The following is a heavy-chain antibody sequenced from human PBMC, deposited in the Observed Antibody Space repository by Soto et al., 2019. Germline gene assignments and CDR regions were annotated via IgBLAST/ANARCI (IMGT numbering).Heavy chain of an antibody. CDR1: GGSFSDYSWN. CDR3: ARDESQVVPAASYFDY. CDR2: INHSGST. V-gene: IGHV4-34*01. D-gene: IGHD2-2*01. J-gene: IGHJ4*02. Sequence: SETLSLTCAVYGGSFSDYSWNWNWIRQPPGKGLEWIGEINHSGSTSHNPSLKSRVTLSLDTSKNQFSLILTSVTAADTAVYYCARDESQVVPAASYFDYWGQGTLVTVSS.